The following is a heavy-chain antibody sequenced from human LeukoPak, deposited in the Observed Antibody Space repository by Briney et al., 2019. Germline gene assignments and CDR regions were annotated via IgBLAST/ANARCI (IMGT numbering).Heavy chain of an antibody. Sequence: GGSLRLSCAASGFTFSSYSMNWVRQAPGKGLEWVSSISSSSSYIYYADSVKGRFTISRDNAKNSLYLQMNSLRAEDTAVYYCARPDSSGYYVDYWGQGTLVTVSS. D-gene: IGHD3-22*01. V-gene: IGHV3-21*01. J-gene: IGHJ4*02. CDR1: GFTFSSYS. CDR2: ISSSSSYI. CDR3: ARPDSSGYYVDY.